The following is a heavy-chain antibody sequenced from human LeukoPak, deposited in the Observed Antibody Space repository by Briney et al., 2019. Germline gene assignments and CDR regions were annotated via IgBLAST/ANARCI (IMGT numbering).Heavy chain of an antibody. D-gene: IGHD2-15*01. Sequence: PGGSLRLSCAASGFTFSSYAMNWVRQAPGKGLEWVSYISSSGSNIYYADSVKGRFTISRDNAKNSLYLQMNSLRAEDTAVYYCARDLLGYCSGGSCYSSPWGQGTLVTVSS. CDR1: GFTFSSYA. CDR3: ARDLLGYCSGGSCYSSP. CDR2: ISSSGSNI. V-gene: IGHV3-48*04. J-gene: IGHJ5*02.